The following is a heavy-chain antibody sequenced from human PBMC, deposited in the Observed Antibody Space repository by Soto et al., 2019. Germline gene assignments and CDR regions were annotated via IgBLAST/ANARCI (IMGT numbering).Heavy chain of an antibody. J-gene: IGHJ5*02. V-gene: IGHV1-69*08. CDR3: ARDACGDWWLYSSWFDP. Sequence: QVQLVQSGAEVKKPGSSVKVSCKASGGTFSSYTISWVRQAPGQGLEWMGRIIPILGIANYAQKFQGRVQSSAGRSTSTVYRALGSLRSEEMAVYYWARDACGDWWLYSSWFDPWGEGSLGTVSS. CDR2: IIPILGIA. D-gene: IGHD2-8*02. CDR1: GGTFSSYT.